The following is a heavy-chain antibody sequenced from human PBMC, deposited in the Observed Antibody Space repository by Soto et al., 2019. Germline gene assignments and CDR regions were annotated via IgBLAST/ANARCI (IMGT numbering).Heavy chain of an antibody. D-gene: IGHD6-19*01. CDR2: ISGSGGST. CDR3: AKEMDGIAEAGTNWFDP. CDR1: GFTFSSYA. J-gene: IGHJ5*02. Sequence: PGGSLRLSCAASGFTFSSYAMSWVRQAPGKGLEWVSAISGSGGSTYYADSVKGRFTISRDNSKNTLYLQMNSLRAEDTAVYYCAKEMDGIAEAGTNWFDPWGQGTLVTVSS. V-gene: IGHV3-23*01.